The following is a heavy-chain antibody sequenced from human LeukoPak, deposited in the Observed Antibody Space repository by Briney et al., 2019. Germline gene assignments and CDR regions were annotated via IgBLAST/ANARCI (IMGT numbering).Heavy chain of an antibody. CDR2: IYYRGST. D-gene: IGHD3-22*01. Sequence: PSETLSLTCTVSGGSISSYYWSWIRQPPGKGLEWIGYIYYRGSTNYNPSLKSRVTISVDTSKNQFSLKLSSVTAADTAVYYCARGPRYYYDSSGNGYYFDYWGQGTLVTVSS. CDR3: ARGPRYYYDSSGNGYYFDY. V-gene: IGHV4-59*12. CDR1: GGSISSYY. J-gene: IGHJ4*02.